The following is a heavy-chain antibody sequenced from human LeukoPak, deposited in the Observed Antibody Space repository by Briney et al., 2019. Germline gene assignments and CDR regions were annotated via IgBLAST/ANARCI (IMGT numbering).Heavy chain of an antibody. CDR2: INHSXST. V-gene: IGHV4-34*01. J-gene: IGHJ2*01. Sequence: GXINHSXSTNYNPSLKSRVTISVATSKNQFSLKLSSVTAADTAVYYCARGRGHGSGSYYNPRYWYFDLWGRGTLVTVSS. D-gene: IGHD3-10*01. CDR3: ARGRGHGSGSYYNPRYWYFDL.